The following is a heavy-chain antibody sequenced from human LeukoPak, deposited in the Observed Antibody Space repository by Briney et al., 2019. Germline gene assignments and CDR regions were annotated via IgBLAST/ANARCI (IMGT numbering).Heavy chain of an antibody. D-gene: IGHD3-16*01. CDR1: GYIFTHQW. CDR2: ICPGDLDT. V-gene: IGHV5-51*01. CDR3: ARHTNGGDFDY. Sequence: GESLKISCKASGYIFTHQWIGWVRQMPGKGLEWMGVICPGDLDTRYSPSVQGQVTISVDKSITTAYLHWSSLKSSDTAMYYCARHTNGGDFDYWGPGTMVTVSS. J-gene: IGHJ4*02.